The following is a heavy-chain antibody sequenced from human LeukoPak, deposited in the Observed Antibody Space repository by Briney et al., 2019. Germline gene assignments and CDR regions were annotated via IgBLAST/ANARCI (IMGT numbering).Heavy chain of an antibody. CDR1: GFTFSSYG. Sequence: PGGSLRLSCAASGFTFSSYGMHWVRQAPGKGLEWVAVISYDGSNKYYADSVKGRFTISRDNSKNTLYLQMNSLRAEDTAVYYCAKDWSRMTTVTLADYWGQGTLVTVSS. V-gene: IGHV3-30*18. J-gene: IGHJ4*02. CDR3: AKDWSRMTTVTLADY. CDR2: ISYDGSNK. D-gene: IGHD4-17*01.